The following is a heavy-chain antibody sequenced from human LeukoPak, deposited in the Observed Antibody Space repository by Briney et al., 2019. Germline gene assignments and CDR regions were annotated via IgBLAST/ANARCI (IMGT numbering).Heavy chain of an antibody. CDR1: GFTFSSYG. D-gene: IGHD3-22*01. J-gene: IGHJ4*02. CDR2: IWYDGSNK. CDR3: AKDHYYDSSGFDY. V-gene: IGHV3-33*06. Sequence: GGSLRLSCAASGFTFSSYGMHWVRQAPGKGLEWVAVIWYDGSNKYYADSVKGRFTISRDNSKNTLYLQMNSLRAEDTAVYYCAKDHYYDSSGFDYWGQGTLVTASS.